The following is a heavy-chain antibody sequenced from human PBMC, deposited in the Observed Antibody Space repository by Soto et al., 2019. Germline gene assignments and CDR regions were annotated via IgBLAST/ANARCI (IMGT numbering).Heavy chain of an antibody. V-gene: IGHV2-26*01. D-gene: IGHD3-22*01. CDR3: ARLTYSYDGSGYYYGD. CDR2: IFSNDGK. CDR1: GFSLRNARMG. Sequence: QVTLKESGPVLVKPTETLTLTCTVSGFSLRNARMGVSWIRQPPGKALEWLAHIFSNDGKSYNTSLKRRLIISKDTSKSQVVLTMTNMDPVDTATYFCARLTYSYDGSGYYYGDWGQGTRVTVSS. J-gene: IGHJ4*02.